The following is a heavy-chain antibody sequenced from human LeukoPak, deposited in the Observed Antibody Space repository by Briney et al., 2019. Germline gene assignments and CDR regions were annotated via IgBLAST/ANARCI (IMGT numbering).Heavy chain of an antibody. CDR3: AAQVVPAAIPYYYYYMDV. D-gene: IGHD2-2*01. Sequence: SETLSLTCTVSGGSISSGGYYWSWIRQHPGKGLEWIGYIYYSGSTYYNPSLKSRVTVSVDTSKNQFSLKLSSVTAADTAVYYCAAQVVPAAIPYYYYYMDVWGKGTTVTVSS. CDR2: IYYSGST. CDR1: GGSISSGGYY. V-gene: IGHV4-31*03. J-gene: IGHJ6*03.